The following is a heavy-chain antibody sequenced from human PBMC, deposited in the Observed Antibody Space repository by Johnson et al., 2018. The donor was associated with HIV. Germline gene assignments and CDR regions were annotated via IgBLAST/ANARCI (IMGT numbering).Heavy chain of an antibody. Sequence: QVQLVESGGGLVQPGGSLRLSCAASGFTFSSYGMHWVRQAPGKGLEWVAVIWYDGSNKYYADSVKGRFTISRDNSKNTLYLQMNSLRAEDTAVYYCAKAVPGSPQVFDIWGQGTMVTVSS. J-gene: IGHJ3*02. CDR2: IWYDGSNK. CDR3: AKAVPGSPQVFDI. D-gene: IGHD3-10*01. V-gene: IGHV3-33*06. CDR1: GFTFSSYG.